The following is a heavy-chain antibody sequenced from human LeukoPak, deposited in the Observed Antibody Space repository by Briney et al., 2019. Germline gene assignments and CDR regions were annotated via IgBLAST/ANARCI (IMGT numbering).Heavy chain of an antibody. V-gene: IGHV4-59*01. CDR3: ARPQREQWLAGWFDP. J-gene: IGHJ5*02. D-gene: IGHD6-19*01. CDR1: GGSISSYY. CDR2: IYYSGST. Sequence: SETLSLTCTVSGGSISSYYWSWIRQPPGKGLEWIGYIYYSGSTNYNPSLKSRVTISVDTSKNQFSLKLSSVTAADTAVYYCARPQREQWLAGWFDPWGQGTLVTVSS.